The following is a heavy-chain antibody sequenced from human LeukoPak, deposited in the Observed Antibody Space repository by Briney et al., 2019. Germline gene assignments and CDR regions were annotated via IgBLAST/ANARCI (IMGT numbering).Heavy chain of an antibody. CDR2: ISAYNGNT. Sequence: GASVKVSCKASGYTFTSYGISWVRQAPGQGPEWMGWISAYNGNTNYAQKLQGRVTMTTDTSTSTAYMELRSLRSDDTAVYYCARDGRWELLGSFYYYYGMDVWGQGTTVTVSS. V-gene: IGHV1-18*01. CDR1: GYTFTSYG. J-gene: IGHJ6*02. CDR3: ARDGRWELLGSFYYYYGMDV. D-gene: IGHD1-26*01.